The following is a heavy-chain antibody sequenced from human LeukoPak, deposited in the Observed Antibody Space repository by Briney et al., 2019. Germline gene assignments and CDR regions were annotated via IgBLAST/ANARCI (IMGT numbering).Heavy chain of an antibody. J-gene: IGHJ4*02. CDR3: AKKNDFSDYVEH. CDR2: IYDGGST. D-gene: IGHD4-11*01. CDR1: GFTVSYRY. V-gene: IGHV3-66*01. Sequence: GGSLRLSCAASGFTVSYRYMNWVRQPPGKGLEWVSAIYDGGSTYYADSVRGRFTISRDSSENTLYLQMDNLRVEDTAIYYCAKKNDFSDYVEHWGQGSLVTVSS.